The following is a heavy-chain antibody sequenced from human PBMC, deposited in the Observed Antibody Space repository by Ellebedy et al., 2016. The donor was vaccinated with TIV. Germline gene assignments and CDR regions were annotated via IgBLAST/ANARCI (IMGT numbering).Heavy chain of an antibody. CDR2: INDSGRT. CDR3: ARPGSGGFDL. D-gene: IGHD3-10*01. J-gene: IGHJ3*01. CDR1: GGSISGTYTSYY. Sequence: SETLSLTXNVSGGSISGTYTSYYWGWIRQPPGKGLEWIGSINDSGRTHYNPSLKSRVTISVDTSKNQFSLKLSSVTAADTAVYYCARPGSGGFDLWGQGTMVTVSS. V-gene: IGHV4-39*01.